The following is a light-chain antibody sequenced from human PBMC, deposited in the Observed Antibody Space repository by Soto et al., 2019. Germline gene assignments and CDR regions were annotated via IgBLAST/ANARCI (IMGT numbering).Light chain of an antibody. CDR1: QRASGY. Sequence: EILLTQSPATLSLAPGESATLSCWASQRASGYLAGYQKQPRQATXLPIYXASSRATGIPARFSGSGYGTDFTITISCLEPEDVEVYCCQQRSNWRTFGQGTRLEI. CDR3: QQRSNWRT. CDR2: XAS. J-gene: IGKJ5*01. V-gene: IGKV3-11*01.